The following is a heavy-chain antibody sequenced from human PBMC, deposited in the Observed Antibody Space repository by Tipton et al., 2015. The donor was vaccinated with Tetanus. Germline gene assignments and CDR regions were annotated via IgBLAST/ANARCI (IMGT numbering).Heavy chain of an antibody. V-gene: IGHV3-9*03. D-gene: IGHD6-19*01. J-gene: IGHJ5*02. CDR3: ARDRDGGWSFDP. Sequence: SLRLSCAASGFTIEDYAMHWVRQAPGKGLEWVSSISWDSGSIVYADSVKGRFSISRDNSKNMLYLQMDSLRREDMAVYYCARDRDGGWSFDPWGHGTLVTVSS. CDR2: ISWDSGSI. CDR1: GFTIEDYA.